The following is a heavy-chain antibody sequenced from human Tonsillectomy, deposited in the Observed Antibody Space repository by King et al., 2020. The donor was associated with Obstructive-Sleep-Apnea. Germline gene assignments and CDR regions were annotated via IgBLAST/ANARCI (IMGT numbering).Heavy chain of an antibody. Sequence: VQLVESGGGVVQPGRSLRLSCAASGFTFSSYGMHWVRQAPGKGLEWVAVIWYDGSNKYYADSVKGRFTISRDNSKNTLYLQVNSLRAEDTAVYYCARDRPYDSSGYYTFDYWGQGTLVTVSS. CDR3: ARDRPYDSSGYYTFDY. V-gene: IGHV3-33*01. CDR2: IWYDGSNK. CDR1: GFTFSSYG. D-gene: IGHD3-22*01. J-gene: IGHJ4*02.